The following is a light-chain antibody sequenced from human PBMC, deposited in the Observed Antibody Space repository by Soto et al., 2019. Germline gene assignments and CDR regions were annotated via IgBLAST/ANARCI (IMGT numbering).Light chain of an antibody. CDR2: GVS. CDR3: SSYTSSNTLYV. CDR1: SSDVGGYNY. V-gene: IGLV2-14*01. J-gene: IGLJ1*01. Sequence: QSVLTQPASVSGSPGQSITISCTGTSSDVGGYNYVSWYQQHPGKAPKLMIYGVSNRPSGVSNRFSGSKSGNTASLTISGLQAEDEAAYDCSSYTSSNTLYVFGTGTNVTVL.